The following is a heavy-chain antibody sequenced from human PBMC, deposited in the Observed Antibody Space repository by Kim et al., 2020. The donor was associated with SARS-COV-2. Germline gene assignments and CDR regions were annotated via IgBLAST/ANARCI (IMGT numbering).Heavy chain of an antibody. V-gene: IGHV1-18*01. D-gene: IGHD3-10*01. Sequence: ASVKVSCKASGYTFTSYGISWVRQAPGQGLEWMGWISAYNGNTNYAQKLQGRVTMTTDTSTSTAYMELRSLRSDDTAVYYCARFTMVRGVIYYYYGMDVWGQGTTVTVSS. CDR3: ARFTMVRGVIYYYYGMDV. J-gene: IGHJ6*02. CDR1: GYTFTSYG. CDR2: ISAYNGNT.